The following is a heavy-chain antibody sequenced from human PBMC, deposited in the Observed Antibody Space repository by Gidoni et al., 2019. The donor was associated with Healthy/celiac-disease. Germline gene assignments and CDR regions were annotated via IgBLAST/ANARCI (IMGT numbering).Heavy chain of an antibody. CDR2: ISWNSGSI. Sequence: EVQLVESGGGLVQPGRSLRLSCAASGFTFDDYAMHWVRQAPGKGLELVSGISWNSGSIGYADSVKGRFTISRDNAKNSLYLQMNSLRAEDTALYYCAKDPHYDILTGGIFFDYWGQGTLVTVSS. V-gene: IGHV3-9*01. CDR3: AKDPHYDILTGGIFFDY. D-gene: IGHD3-9*01. CDR1: GFTFDDYA. J-gene: IGHJ4*02.